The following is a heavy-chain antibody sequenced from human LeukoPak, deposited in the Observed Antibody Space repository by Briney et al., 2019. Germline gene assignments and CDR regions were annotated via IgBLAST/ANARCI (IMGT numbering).Heavy chain of an antibody. CDR3: AKDQGEYYDILTGYEWNAFDI. V-gene: IGHV3-23*01. D-gene: IGHD3-9*01. CDR2: ITGSGGST. CDR1: GFTFTNYG. J-gene: IGHJ3*02. Sequence: PGGSLRLSCLASGFTFTNYGMSWVRQAPGKGLEWVSAITGSGGSTYYADSVKGRFTISRDNSKNTLYLQMNSLRAEDTAVYYCAKDQGEYYDILTGYEWNAFDIWGQGTMVTVSS.